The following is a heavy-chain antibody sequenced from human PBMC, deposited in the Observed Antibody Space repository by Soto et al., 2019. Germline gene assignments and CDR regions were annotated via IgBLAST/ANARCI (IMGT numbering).Heavy chain of an antibody. CDR3: ATDARWPFDY. V-gene: IGHV3-64*01. D-gene: IGHD2-15*01. CDR2: ISSNGGST. CDR1: GFTFSSYA. J-gene: IGHJ4*02. Sequence: GGSLRLSCAASGFTFSSYAMHWVRQAPGKGLEYVSAISSNGGSTYYANSVKGRFTISRDNSNNTLYLQMGSLRAEDMAVYYCATDARWPFDYWGQGTLVTVSS.